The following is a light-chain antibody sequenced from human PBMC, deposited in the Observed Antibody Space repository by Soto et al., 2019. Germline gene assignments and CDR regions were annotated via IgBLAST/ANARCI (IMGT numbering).Light chain of an antibody. J-gene: IGLJ2*01. CDR2: DND. Sequence: QSVLTQSPSVSGTPGQRVTMSCSGSTSNIGNNPVNWYQQSPGTAPKLLMYDNDQRPSGVADRFSGSKSGTSASLAISGLQSEDETEYYCAAWDDSLSAVVFGGGTKLTVL. CDR3: AAWDDSLSAVV. CDR1: TSNIGNNP. V-gene: IGLV1-44*01.